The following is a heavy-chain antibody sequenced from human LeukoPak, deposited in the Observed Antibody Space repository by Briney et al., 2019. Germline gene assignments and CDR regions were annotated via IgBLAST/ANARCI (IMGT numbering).Heavy chain of an antibody. Sequence: GGSLRLSCAASGFTFSSYSMNWVRQAPGKGLEWVSSISSSSSYIYYADSVKGRFTISRDNAKNSLYLQMNSLRAEDTAVYYCARVYCGGDCFRSYFDYWGQGTLVTVSS. D-gene: IGHD2-21*02. J-gene: IGHJ4*02. CDR1: GFTFSSYS. CDR2: ISSSSSYI. CDR3: ARVYCGGDCFRSYFDY. V-gene: IGHV3-21*01.